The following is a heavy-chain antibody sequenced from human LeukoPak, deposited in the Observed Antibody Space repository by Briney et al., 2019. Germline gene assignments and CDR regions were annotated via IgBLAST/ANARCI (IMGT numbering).Heavy chain of an antibody. V-gene: IGHV4-59*12. CDR2: IYYSGST. Sequence: SETLSLTCTVSGGSISSYYWSWIRQPPGKGLEWIGYIYYSGSTYYNPSLKSRVTISVDTSKNQFSLKLSSVTAADTAVYYCARDDPTLEWSDWGQGTLVTVSS. D-gene: IGHD3-3*01. J-gene: IGHJ4*02. CDR1: GGSISSYY. CDR3: ARDDPTLEWSD.